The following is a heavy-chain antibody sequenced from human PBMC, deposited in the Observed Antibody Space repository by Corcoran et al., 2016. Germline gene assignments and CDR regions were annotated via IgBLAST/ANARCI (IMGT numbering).Heavy chain of an antibody. CDR2: ISAYNGNT. J-gene: IGHJ6*02. Sequence: QVQLVQSGAEVKKPGASVKVSCKASGYTFTSYGISWVLQAPVQGLACMGWISAYNGNTNYAQKLQGRVTMTTDTSTSTAYMELRSLRSDDTAVYYCARDRRAYYYDGMDVWGQGTTGTVSS. CDR1: GYTFTSYG. CDR3: ARDRRAYYYDGMDV. V-gene: IGHV1-18*01.